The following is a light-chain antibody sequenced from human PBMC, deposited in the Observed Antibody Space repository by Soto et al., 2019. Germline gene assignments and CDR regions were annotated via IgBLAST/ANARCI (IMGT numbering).Light chain of an antibody. V-gene: IGLV2-14*01. CDR1: SSDVGGYNS. Sequence: QSALTQPASVSGSPGQSITISCTGTSSDVGGYNSVSWYQQYPGKAPKLMIYEVSNRPSGISTRFSGSKSGNTASLTISGLQAEDEADYYCSSYSSSSTRRVFGGGTKVTVL. J-gene: IGLJ2*01. CDR3: SSYSSSSTRRV. CDR2: EVS.